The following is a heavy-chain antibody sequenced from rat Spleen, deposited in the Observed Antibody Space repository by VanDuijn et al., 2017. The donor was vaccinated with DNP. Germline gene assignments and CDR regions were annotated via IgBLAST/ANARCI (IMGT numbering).Heavy chain of an antibody. CDR1: GYSITSSY. CDR3: ARWPGYNPPYAMDA. Sequence: EVQLQESGPGLVKPSQSLSLTCSVTGYSITSSYWGWIRKFPGNKMEWIGYISHRGGTGYNPSLKSRISITRDTSKNPFFLQLKSVTTEDTAKYYCARWPGYNPPYAMDAWGQGVVVTVSS. D-gene: IGHD1-4*01. J-gene: IGHJ2*01. CDR2: ISHRGGT. V-gene: IGHV3-1*01.